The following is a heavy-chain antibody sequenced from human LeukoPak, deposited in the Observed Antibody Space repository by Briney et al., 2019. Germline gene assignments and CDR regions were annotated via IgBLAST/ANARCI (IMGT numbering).Heavy chain of an antibody. Sequence: GGSLRLSCAASGFTFISYDIHWVRQAPGKGLHWVAVMSSDGSIKIYTDSVKGLFTISRDNSKNTLYLEMNSLRVDDTAVYYCARDLVSGAPDYFDSWGQGTLVTVSS. D-gene: IGHD1-26*01. CDR1: GFTFISYD. CDR2: MSSDGSIK. V-gene: IGHV3-30-3*01. CDR3: ARDLVSGAPDYFDS. J-gene: IGHJ4*02.